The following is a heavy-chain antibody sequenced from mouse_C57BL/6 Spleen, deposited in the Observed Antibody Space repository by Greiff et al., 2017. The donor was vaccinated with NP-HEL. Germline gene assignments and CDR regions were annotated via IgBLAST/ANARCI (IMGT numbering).Heavy chain of an antibody. CDR2: IYTGDGDT. V-gene: IGHV1-82*01. D-gene: IGHD2-4*01. CDR3: ATENDYEDYFDY. CDR1: GFAFSSSW. Sequence: VQLQQSGPELVKPGASVKISCKASGFAFSSSWMNWVQQRPGKGLEWVGRIYTGDGDTNYNGKLKGKATLTADKSSSTAYMQLSSLTSEDSAVYFCATENDYEDYFDYWGQGTTLTVSS. J-gene: IGHJ2*01.